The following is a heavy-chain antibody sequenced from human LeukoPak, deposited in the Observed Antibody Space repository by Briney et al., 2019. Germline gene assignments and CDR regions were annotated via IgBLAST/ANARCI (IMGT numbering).Heavy chain of an antibody. D-gene: IGHD6-13*01. CDR3: ARGYSSSWYYFDY. V-gene: IGHV3-30*04. CDR1: GFTFSSYA. CDR2: ISYDGSNK. Sequence: GGSLRLSCAASGFTFSSYAMHWVRQAPGEGLEWVAVISYDGSNKYYADSVKGRFTISRDNSKNTLYLQMNSLRAEDTAVYYCARGYSSSWYYFDYWGQGTLVTVSS. J-gene: IGHJ4*02.